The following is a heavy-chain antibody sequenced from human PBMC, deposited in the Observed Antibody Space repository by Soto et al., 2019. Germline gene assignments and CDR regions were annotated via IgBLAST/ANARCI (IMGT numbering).Heavy chain of an antibody. J-gene: IGHJ4*02. CDR3: ARVSREVVPAAIDY. CDR1: GFTISSYW. Sequence: GGSLRLSCEASGFTISSYWIHWVRQAPGKGLVWVSRINSDGSSTTYADSVKGRFTISRDNAKNTLCLQMTSLRAEDTAVYYCARVSREVVPAAIDYWGQGTLVTVSS. D-gene: IGHD2-2*01. V-gene: IGHV3-74*01. CDR2: INSDGSST.